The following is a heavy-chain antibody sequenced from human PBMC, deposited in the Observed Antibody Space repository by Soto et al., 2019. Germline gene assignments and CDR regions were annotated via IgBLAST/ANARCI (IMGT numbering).Heavy chain of an antibody. CDR3: ASLTPLCSGGSCYANYYYGMDV. V-gene: IGHV5-10-1*01. CDR1: GYSFTSYW. Sequence: GSLKISCKGSGYSFTSYWISWVRQMPGKGLEWMGRIDPSDSYTNYSPSFQGHVTISADKSISTAYLQWSSLKASDTAMYYCASLTPLCSGGSCYANYYYGMDVWGQGTTVTVSS. J-gene: IGHJ6*02. CDR2: IDPSDSYT. D-gene: IGHD2-15*01.